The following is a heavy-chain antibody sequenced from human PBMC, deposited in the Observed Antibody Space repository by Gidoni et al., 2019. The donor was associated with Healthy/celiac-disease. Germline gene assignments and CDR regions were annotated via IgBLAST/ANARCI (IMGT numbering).Heavy chain of an antibody. Sequence: EVQLAQSGAEVKNPGASLKITCKGSGSSITSYWIGWVRQMPGKGLEWMGIIYPGDSDTRYRPSFQGQVTISADKSISTAYLQWGSLKASDTAMYYCARQVISNDYGDYEGYFDYWGQGTLVTVSS. CDR2: IYPGDSDT. CDR3: ARQVISNDYGDYEGYFDY. D-gene: IGHD4-17*01. J-gene: IGHJ4*02. V-gene: IGHV5-51*01. CDR1: GSSITSYW.